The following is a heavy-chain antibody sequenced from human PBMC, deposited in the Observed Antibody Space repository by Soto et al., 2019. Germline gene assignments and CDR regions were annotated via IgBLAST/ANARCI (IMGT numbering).Heavy chain of an antibody. CDR2: IYYSAST. CDR3: ARATVTTRLFDY. Sequence: QVQLQESGPGLVKPSETLSLTCTVSGGSISSYYWSWIRQPPGTGLEWIGYIYYSASTNYNPSLKSRVTISVDTSKNQFSLKLSSVTAADPAVYCCARATVTTRLFDYWGQGTLVTVSS. CDR1: GGSISSYY. D-gene: IGHD4-17*01. V-gene: IGHV4-59*01. J-gene: IGHJ4*02.